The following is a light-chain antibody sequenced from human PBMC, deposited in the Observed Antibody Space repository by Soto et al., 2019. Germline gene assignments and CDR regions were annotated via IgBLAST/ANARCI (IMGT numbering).Light chain of an antibody. V-gene: IGLV2-14*01. CDR2: EVT. J-gene: IGLJ1*01. Sequence: QSALTQPASVSGSPGQSITISCTGTSEDVGAHNFVSWYQQHPGKAPKVLIYEVTNRPSGVSTRFSGSKSGNTAYLTISGLQDEDEADYYCNSYTNTAARVFGTGTKLTVL. CDR1: SEDVGAHNF. CDR3: NSYTNTAARV.